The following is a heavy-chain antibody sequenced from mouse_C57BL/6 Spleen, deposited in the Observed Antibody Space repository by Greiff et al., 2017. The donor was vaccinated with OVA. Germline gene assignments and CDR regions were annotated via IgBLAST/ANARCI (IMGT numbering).Heavy chain of an antibody. D-gene: IGHD4-1*01. J-gene: IGHJ4*01. CDR3: AKNLGVTGTGAMDY. CDR2: IWRGGST. CDR1: GFSLTSYG. V-gene: IGHV2-5*01. Sequence: QVQLQQSGPGLVQPSQRLSITCTVSGFSLTSYGVHWVRQSPGKGLEWLGVIWRGGSTDYNAAFMSRLSITKDNSKSQVFFKMNSLQADDTAIYYCAKNLGVTGTGAMDYWGQGTSVTVSS.